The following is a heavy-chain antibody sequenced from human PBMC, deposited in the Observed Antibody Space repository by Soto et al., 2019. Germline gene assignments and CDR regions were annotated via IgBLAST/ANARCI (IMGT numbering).Heavy chain of an antibody. CDR1: GGTFSSYA. Sequence: QVQLVQSGAEVKKPGSSVKVSCKASGGTFSSYAISWVRQAPGQGLEWMGGIIPISETTNYAQKFQGRVTITADESKSTAYMELSRLRSEDTAVYYCARSQGSSTSLEIYYYYYYGMDVWAQGTTVTVSS. D-gene: IGHD2-2*01. J-gene: IGHJ6*02. V-gene: IGHV1-69*01. CDR2: IIPISETT. CDR3: ARSQGSSTSLEIYYYYYYGMDV.